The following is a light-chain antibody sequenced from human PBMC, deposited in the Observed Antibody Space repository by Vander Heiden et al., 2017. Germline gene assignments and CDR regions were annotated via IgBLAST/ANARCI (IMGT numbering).Light chain of an antibody. J-gene: IGLJ2*01. V-gene: IGLV2-11*01. CDR2: DVF. Sequence: QSALTQPRSVSGSPGQSVTISCTGTSCDVGGYNFVSWYQHRPCKAPNPMIYDVFKRPAGVPDRFSASKSGNTASLTITALQAEDEADYYCCTYAGTNAVVFGGGTKLTVL. CDR1: SCDVGGYNF. CDR3: CTYAGTNAVV.